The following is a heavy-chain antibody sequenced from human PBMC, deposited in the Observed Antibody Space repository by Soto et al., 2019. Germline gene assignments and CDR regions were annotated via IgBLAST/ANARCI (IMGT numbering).Heavy chain of an antibody. Sequence: EVQLLESGGGLVQPGGSLRLSCAASGFTFSSYAMSWVRQAPGKGLEWVSVISGSGATTYYADSVKGRFTISTDNSKNTLYLQMNSLRAEDTAVYYCARLTVTTSDDAFDLWGQGTMVTVSS. CDR2: ISGSGATT. V-gene: IGHV3-23*01. J-gene: IGHJ3*01. D-gene: IGHD4-17*01. CDR3: ARLTVTTSDDAFDL. CDR1: GFTFSSYA.